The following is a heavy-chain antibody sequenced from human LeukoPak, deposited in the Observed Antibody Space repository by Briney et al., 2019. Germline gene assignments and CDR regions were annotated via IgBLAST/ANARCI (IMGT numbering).Heavy chain of an antibody. CDR3: ARTGGTNRGIDY. CDR1: GFTFRNYG. V-gene: IGHV3-33*03. Sequence: PGRSLRLSCAASGFTFRNYGMQWVRQAPDKGLEWVAGVWYDGSNKYYADSVKGRFTISRDNAKNTLFLQMSSLRAEDTAVYYCARTGGTNRGIDYWGQGSLVTVSS. D-gene: IGHD1-14*01. CDR2: VWYDGSNK. J-gene: IGHJ4*02.